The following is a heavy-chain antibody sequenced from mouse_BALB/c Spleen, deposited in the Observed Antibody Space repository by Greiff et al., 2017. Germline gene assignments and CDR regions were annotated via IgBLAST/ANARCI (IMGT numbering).Heavy chain of an antibody. V-gene: IGHV3-2*02. J-gene: IGHJ2*01. CDR2: ISYSGST. D-gene: IGHD2-4*01. Sequence: EVKLMESGPGLVKPSQSLSLTCTVTGYSITSDYAWNWIRQFPGNKLEWMGYISYSGSTSYNPSLKSRISITRDTSKNQFFLQLNSVTTEDTATYYCARRGITALDYWGQGTTLTVSS. CDR3: ARRGITALDY. CDR1: GYSITSDYA.